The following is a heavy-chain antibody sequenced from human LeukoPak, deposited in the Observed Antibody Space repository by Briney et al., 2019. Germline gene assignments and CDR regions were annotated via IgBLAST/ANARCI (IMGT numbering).Heavy chain of an antibody. Sequence: PSETLSLTCAVYGGSFSSYYWSWIRQPPGKGLEWIGYIYYSGSTNYNPSLKSRVTISVDTSKNQFSLKLSSVTAADTAVYYCARHESVDYYDSSGLDYWGQGTLVTVSS. D-gene: IGHD3-22*01. CDR1: GGSFSSYY. CDR3: ARHESVDYYDSSGLDY. CDR2: IYYSGST. J-gene: IGHJ4*02. V-gene: IGHV4-59*08.